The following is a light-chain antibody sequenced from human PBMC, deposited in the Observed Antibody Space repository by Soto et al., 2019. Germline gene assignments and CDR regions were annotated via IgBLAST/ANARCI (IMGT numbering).Light chain of an antibody. CDR3: QQYNNWPLT. J-gene: IGKJ4*01. CDR1: QNVHSN. V-gene: IGKV3-15*01. Sequence: EVVMTQSPATLSVSPGDGATLSCRASQNVHSNLAWYQQKPGQAPRLLIYDTSTRATDIPFRFSGGGSGTEFTLTISSLPSEDFEVYYCQQYNNWPLTFGGGTKVEIK. CDR2: DTS.